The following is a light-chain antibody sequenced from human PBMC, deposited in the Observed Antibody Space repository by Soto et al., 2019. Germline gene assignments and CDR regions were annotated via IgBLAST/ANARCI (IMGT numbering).Light chain of an antibody. Sequence: QSALTQPASVSGSPGQSITISCTGTXXDVGGYNHVSWYQQHPGKAPKLMIYEVSNRPSGVSNRFSGSKSGNTASLTISGLQAEDEADYYCSSYRSDSTYVFGTGTKVTVL. V-gene: IGLV2-14*01. CDR2: EVS. CDR3: SSYRSDSTYV. J-gene: IGLJ1*01. CDR1: XXDVGGYNH.